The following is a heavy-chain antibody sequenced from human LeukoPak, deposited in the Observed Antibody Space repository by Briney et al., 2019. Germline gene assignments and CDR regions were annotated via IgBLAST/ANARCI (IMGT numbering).Heavy chain of an antibody. J-gene: IGHJ4*02. CDR1: GFTFNNAW. V-gene: IGHV3-15*07. Sequence: PGGSLRLSCAASGFTFNNAWMNWVRQAPGKGLEWVGRIKSKTDGGTTDYAAPVKGRFTISRDDSKNTLHLQMNSLKTEDTAVYYCTTRTIFGVVPSGYWGQGTLVTVSS. CDR2: IKSKTDGGTT. D-gene: IGHD3-3*01. CDR3: TTRTIFGVVPSGY.